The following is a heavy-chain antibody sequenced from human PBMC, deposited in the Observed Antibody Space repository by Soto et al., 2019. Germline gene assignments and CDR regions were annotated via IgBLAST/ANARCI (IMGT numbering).Heavy chain of an antibody. Sequence: SETLSLTCTVSGGSISSGGYYWSWIRQHPGKGLEWIGYIYYSGSTYYNPSLKSRVTISVDTSKNQFSLKLSSVTAADTAVYYCARISIAAQAAYFDYRGQGTLVTVS. V-gene: IGHV4-31*03. J-gene: IGHJ4*02. CDR3: ARISIAAQAAYFDY. CDR2: IYYSGST. D-gene: IGHD6-6*01. CDR1: GGSISSGGYY.